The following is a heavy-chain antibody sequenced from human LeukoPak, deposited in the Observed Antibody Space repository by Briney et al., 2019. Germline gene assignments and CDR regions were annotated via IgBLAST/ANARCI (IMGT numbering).Heavy chain of an antibody. Sequence: PGGSLRLSCAASGFTFSSYAMSWVRQAPGKGLEWVSAISSSSSTIYYADSVKGRFTISRDNAKNSLYLQMNNLRAEDTAVYYCARGSTYYGSGLLDWFDPWGQGTLVTVSS. V-gene: IGHV3-48*04. D-gene: IGHD3-10*01. J-gene: IGHJ5*02. CDR3: ARGSTYYGSGLLDWFDP. CDR1: GFTFSSYA. CDR2: ISSSSSTI.